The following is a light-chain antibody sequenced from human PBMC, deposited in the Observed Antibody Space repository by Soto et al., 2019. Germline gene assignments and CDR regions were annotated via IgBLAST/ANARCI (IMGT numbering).Light chain of an antibody. Sequence: EIVLTQSPATLSLSPGERAALSCGASQSVSSNLAWYQQKPGQAPRLLIYGASTRATGIPDRFSGSGSGTDFTLTISRLEPEDFAVYSCQQYGSSPTTFGQGTRLEIK. CDR2: GAS. J-gene: IGKJ5*01. CDR3: QQYGSSPTT. V-gene: IGKV3-20*01. CDR1: QSVSSN.